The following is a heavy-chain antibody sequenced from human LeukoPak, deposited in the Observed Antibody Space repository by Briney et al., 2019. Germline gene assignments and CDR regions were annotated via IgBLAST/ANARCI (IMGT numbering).Heavy chain of an antibody. Sequence: PGGSLRLSCTASGFTFGDYAMSWFRQAPGKGLEWVGFIRSKAYGGTTEYAASVKGRFTISRDDSKSIAYLQMNSLKTEDTAVYCCTRDGTGKPYYYYMDVWGKGTTVTVSS. CDR3: TRDGTGKPYYYYMDV. CDR1: GFTFGDYA. D-gene: IGHD1-14*01. J-gene: IGHJ6*03. V-gene: IGHV3-49*03. CDR2: IRSKAYGGTT.